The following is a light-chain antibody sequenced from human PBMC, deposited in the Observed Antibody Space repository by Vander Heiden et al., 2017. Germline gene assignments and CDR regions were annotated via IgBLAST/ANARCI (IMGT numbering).Light chain of an antibody. V-gene: IGKV3-15*01. J-gene: IGKJ1*01. CDR2: GAS. Sequence: EIVLTPSPATLSVSPGERATLSCRASQSVSSNLAWYQQKPGKAPRLLIYGASTRDTGIPARFSGSGSGTEFTLTISSLQSEDFAVYYCQQYDNTPCTFGRGTKVEIK. CDR3: QQYDNTPCT. CDR1: QSVSSN.